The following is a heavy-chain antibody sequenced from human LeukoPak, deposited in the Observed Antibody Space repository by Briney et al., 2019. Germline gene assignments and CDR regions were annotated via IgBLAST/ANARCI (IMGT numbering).Heavy chain of an antibody. Sequence: GASVKVSCKASGYTFTSYYMHWVRQAPGQGLEWMGIINPSGGSTSYAQKFQGRVTMTRDTSTSTVYMELSSLGSEDTAVYYCARAWGDTAMGDYWGQGTLVTVSS. J-gene: IGHJ4*02. CDR3: ARAWGDTAMGDY. CDR1: GYTFTSYY. V-gene: IGHV1-46*01. D-gene: IGHD5-18*01. CDR2: INPSGGST.